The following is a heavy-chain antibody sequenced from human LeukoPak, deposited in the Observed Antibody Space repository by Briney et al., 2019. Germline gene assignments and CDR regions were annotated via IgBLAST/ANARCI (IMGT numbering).Heavy chain of an antibody. V-gene: IGHV4-34*01. CDR1: GGSFSGYY. J-gene: IGHJ6*03. CDR3: ARGRSGYCSSTSCSGSYYYYYMDV. D-gene: IGHD2-2*01. Sequence: SETLSLTCAVSGGSFSGYYWSWIRQPPGKGLEWIGEINHSGSTNYNPSLKSRVTISVDTSKNQFSLKLSSVTAADTAVYYCARGRSGYCSSTSCSGSYYYYYMDVWGKGTTVTVSS. CDR2: INHSGST.